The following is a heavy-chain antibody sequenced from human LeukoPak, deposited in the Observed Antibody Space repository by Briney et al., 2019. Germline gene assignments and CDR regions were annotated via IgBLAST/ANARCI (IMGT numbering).Heavy chain of an antibody. Sequence: GGSLRLSCAASGFTFSSYWMSWVRQAPGKGLEWVANIKQDGSEKYYVDSVKGRFTIPRDNAKNSLYLQMNSLRAEDTAVYYCARDIVSGWNDYWGQGTLVTVSS. CDR3: ARDIVSGWNDY. V-gene: IGHV3-7*01. J-gene: IGHJ4*02. D-gene: IGHD6-19*01. CDR2: IKQDGSEK. CDR1: GFTFSSYW.